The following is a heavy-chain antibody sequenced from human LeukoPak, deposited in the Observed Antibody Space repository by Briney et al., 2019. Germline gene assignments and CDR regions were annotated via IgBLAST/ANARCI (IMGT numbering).Heavy chain of an antibody. J-gene: IGHJ3*02. Sequence: GGSLRLSCAASGFTFSNYWLHWVRQAPGKGLVWVSRIDANAKTTSYADSVKGRFTISTDNAKKALYLQMNSLRVEDTAVYYCLTVVETTIAAFDIWGQGTMVTVSS. CDR2: IDANAKTT. D-gene: IGHD1-26*01. V-gene: IGHV3-74*01. CDR1: GFTFSNYW. CDR3: LTVVETTIAAFDI.